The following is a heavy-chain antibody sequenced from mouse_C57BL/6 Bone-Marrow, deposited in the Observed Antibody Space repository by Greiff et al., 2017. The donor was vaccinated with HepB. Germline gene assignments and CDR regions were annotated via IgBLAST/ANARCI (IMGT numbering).Heavy chain of an antibody. Sequence: VQLQQSGPELVKPGASVKISCKASGYAFSSSWMNWVKQRPGKGLEWIGRMYPGDGDTNYNGKFKGKATLTADKSSSTAYMQLSSLTSEDSAVYFCARLGDGDYWGQGTSVTVSS. CDR3: ARLGDGDY. J-gene: IGHJ4*01. D-gene: IGHD2-3*01. CDR2: MYPGDGDT. V-gene: IGHV1-82*01. CDR1: GYAFSSSW.